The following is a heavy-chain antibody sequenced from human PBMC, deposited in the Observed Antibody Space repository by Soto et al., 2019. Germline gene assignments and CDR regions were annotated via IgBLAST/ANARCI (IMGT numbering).Heavy chain of an antibody. J-gene: IGHJ4*02. D-gene: IGHD2-21*01. CDR1: GGSISGYY. CDR3: ARSTGRY. CDR2: IYYTGNT. V-gene: IGHV4-59*08. Sequence: SETLSLTCTVSGGSISGYYWSWIRQPPGKGLEWIGYIYYTGNTYYNPSLKSRLTISIDASKNQFSLKLRSMTAADTAVYYCARSTGRYWGQGTLVTVSS.